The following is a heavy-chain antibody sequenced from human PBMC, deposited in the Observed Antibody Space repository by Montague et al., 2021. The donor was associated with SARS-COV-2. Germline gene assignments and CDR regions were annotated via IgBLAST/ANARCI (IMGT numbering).Heavy chain of an antibody. J-gene: IGHJ3*02. Sequence: SETLSLTCTVSGYPIITGYYWGWIRQPPGKGLEGIGTIYHSGSTYFNPSLKSRVTISVDTSKNQFSLNLSSVTAADTAVYYCSKVAGSHDTFDIWGRGTMVTVSS. CDR3: SKVAGSHDTFDI. CDR1: GYPIITGYY. D-gene: IGHD6-19*01. V-gene: IGHV4-38-2*02. CDR2: IYHSGST.